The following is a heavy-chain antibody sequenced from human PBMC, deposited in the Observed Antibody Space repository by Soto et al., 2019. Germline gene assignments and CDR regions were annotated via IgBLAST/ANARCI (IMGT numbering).Heavy chain of an antibody. D-gene: IGHD3-10*01. CDR1: GGSISSSSYY. J-gene: IGHJ6*02. CDR2: INHSGST. CDR3: ARARYYYGSGSYDGNYYYYGMDV. Sequence: LTCTVSGGSISSSSYYWSWIRQPPGKGLEWIGEINHSGSTNYNPSLKSRVTISVDTSKNQFSLKLSSVTAADTAVYYCARARYYYGSGSYDGNYYYYGMDVWGQGTTVTVSS. V-gene: IGHV4-39*07.